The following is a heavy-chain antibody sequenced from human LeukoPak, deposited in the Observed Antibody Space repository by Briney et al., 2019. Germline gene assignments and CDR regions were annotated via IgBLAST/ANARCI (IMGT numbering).Heavy chain of an antibody. CDR3: ARGSSWYGHDY. J-gene: IGHJ4*02. Sequence: SETLSLTCAVSGGSISSSNWWSWVRQPPGKGLEWIGEIYHSGSTNYNPSLKSRVTISVDTSKNQFSLKLSSVTAAGTAVYYCARGSSWYGHDYWGQGTLVTVSS. CDR1: GGSISSSNW. CDR2: IYHSGST. D-gene: IGHD6-13*01. V-gene: IGHV4-4*02.